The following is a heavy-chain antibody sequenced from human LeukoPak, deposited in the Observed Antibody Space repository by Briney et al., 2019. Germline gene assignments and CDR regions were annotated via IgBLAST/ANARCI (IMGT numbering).Heavy chain of an antibody. CDR3: ARVATRLDWFDP. CDR1: GGSFSGYY. Sequence: SETLSLTCAVYGGSFSGYYWSWIRQPPGKGLEWIGEINHSGSTNYNPSLKSRVTISVDTSKNQFSLKLSSVTAADTAVYYCARVATRLDWFDPWGQGTLVTVSS. D-gene: IGHD3-9*01. V-gene: IGHV4-34*01. CDR2: INHSGST. J-gene: IGHJ5*02.